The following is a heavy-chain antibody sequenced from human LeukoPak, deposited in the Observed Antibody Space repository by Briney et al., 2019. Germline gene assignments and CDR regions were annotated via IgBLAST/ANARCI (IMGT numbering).Heavy chain of an antibody. Sequence: QVRLQESCPGLVKPSQPLALTCTVSGGSISSANFYWNCIRPPAGKGLEWIGRVYSSGSSNYNPSLNSRVTISVDTSKNQVSLKLTSVTAADTAVYYCARGRLLATFDYWGQGTLVTVSS. CDR2: VYSSGSS. CDR1: GGSISSANFY. V-gene: IGHV4-61*02. D-gene: IGHD2-15*01. J-gene: IGHJ4*02. CDR3: ARGRLLATFDY.